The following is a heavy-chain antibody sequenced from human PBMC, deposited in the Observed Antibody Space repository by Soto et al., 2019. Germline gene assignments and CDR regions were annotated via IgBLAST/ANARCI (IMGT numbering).Heavy chain of an antibody. CDR3: ASVESDALKWKCGYYYYYTAV. CDR2: RWYDGSNK. J-gene: IGHJ6*03. Sequence: QVQLVESGGGVVQPGRSLRLSCAASGFTFSSYGMHWVRQAPGKGLEWVAVRWYDGSNKYYADSVKGRFTISRDKSKNTMHLRVISLRAEDKVVYYCASVESDALKWKCGYYYYYTAVRGRETTVTVCS. V-gene: IGHV3-33*01. CDR1: GFTFSSYG. D-gene: IGHD3-3*01.